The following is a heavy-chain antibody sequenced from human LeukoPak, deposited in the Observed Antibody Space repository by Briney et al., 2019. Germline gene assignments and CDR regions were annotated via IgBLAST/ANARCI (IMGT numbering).Heavy chain of an antibody. CDR3: ARGKGTPLDY. Sequence: SETLSLTCTVSGGSISSSSYYWGWIRQPPGKGLEWIGSIYYSGSTYYNPSLKSRVTISVDTSKNQFSLKLSSVTAADTAVYYCARGKGTPLDYWGQGTLVTVSS. D-gene: IGHD3-10*01. CDR1: GGSISSSSYY. J-gene: IGHJ4*02. CDR2: IYYSGST. V-gene: IGHV4-39*07.